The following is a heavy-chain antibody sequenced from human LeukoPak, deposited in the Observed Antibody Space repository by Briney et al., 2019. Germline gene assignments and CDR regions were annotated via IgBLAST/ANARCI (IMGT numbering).Heavy chain of an antibody. J-gene: IGHJ5*02. CDR2: ISSSGSTI. V-gene: IGHV3-48*03. CDR1: GFTFSSYE. CDR3: ARGGSQWLVRDNWFDP. Sequence: TGGSLRLSCAASGFTFSSYEMNWVRQAPGKGLEWVSYISSSGSTIYYADSVRGRFTISRDNAKNSLYLQMNSLRAEDTAVYYCARGGSQWLVRDNWFDPWGQGTLVTVSS. D-gene: IGHD6-19*01.